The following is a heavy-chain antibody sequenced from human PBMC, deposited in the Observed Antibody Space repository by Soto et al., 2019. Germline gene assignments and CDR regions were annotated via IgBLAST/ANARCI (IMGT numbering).Heavy chain of an antibody. CDR2: ISWNVGSI. Sequence: EVPLVESGGGLVQPGRSLRLSCAASGFTFDDYAMHWVRQAPGKGLEWVSGISWNVGSIAYADSVKGRFTISRDNAKNSLYLQMISLRAEDTALYYCSKGVAGWYYFDYWGQGTLVTVSS. CDR3: SKGVAGWYYFDY. D-gene: IGHD3-3*01. J-gene: IGHJ4*02. CDR1: GFTFDDYA. V-gene: IGHV3-9*01.